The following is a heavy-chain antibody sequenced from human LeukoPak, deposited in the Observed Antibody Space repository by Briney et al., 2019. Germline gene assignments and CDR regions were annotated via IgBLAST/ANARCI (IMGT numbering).Heavy chain of an antibody. CDR1: GYTFINYG. CDR3: ASALSRGYSGYDYGLGY. CDR2: LSACNGNT. V-gene: IGHV1-18*01. Sequence: ASVNVSYTASGYTFINYGVTWVRQAPGQGLEWMGWLSACNGNTNYAQKLQARVTMTTETSPSTAYMELRSLRSGDTAVYYCASALSRGYSGYDYGLGYWGQGTLVTVSS. D-gene: IGHD5-12*01. J-gene: IGHJ4*02.